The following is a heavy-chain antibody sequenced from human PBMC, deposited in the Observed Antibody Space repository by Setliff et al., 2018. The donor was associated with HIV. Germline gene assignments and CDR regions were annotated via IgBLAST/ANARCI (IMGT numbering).Heavy chain of an antibody. J-gene: IGHJ3*02. Sequence: GESPKISCKGSGYSFIRYWIGWVRQMPGKGLEWIGIIYPGESDARYSPSFQGQDTISADKSISTAYLQWSSLKASDTAIYYCARPRSSGSIDAFDIWGQGTMVTVSS. D-gene: IGHD2-15*01. CDR2: IYPGESDA. CDR3: ARPRSSGSIDAFDI. CDR1: GYSFIRYW. V-gene: IGHV5-51*01.